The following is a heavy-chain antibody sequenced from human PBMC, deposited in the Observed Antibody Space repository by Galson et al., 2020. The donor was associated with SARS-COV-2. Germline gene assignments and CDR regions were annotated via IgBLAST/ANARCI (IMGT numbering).Heavy chain of an antibody. CDR2: IDWDDDN. V-gene: IGHV2-70*11. CDR1: GFSLSTSGMC. CDR3: ARTTVVTGLPHFDY. J-gene: IGHJ4*02. Sequence: VSGPTLVKPTQTLTLTCTFSGFSLSTSGMCVSWIRQPPGKALEWLARIDWDDDNYYSTSLKTRLTISKDTSKNQVVLTMTNMDPVDTATYYCARTTVVTGLPHFDYWGQGTLVTVSS. D-gene: IGHD4-17*01.